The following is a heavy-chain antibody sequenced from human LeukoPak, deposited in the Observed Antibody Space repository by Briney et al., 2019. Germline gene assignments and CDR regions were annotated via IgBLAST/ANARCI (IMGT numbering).Heavy chain of an antibody. D-gene: IGHD3-9*01. Sequence: GGSLRLSCAASGFDLGHYEVNWVRQAPGKGLEWLAIIKQDGSEKHYKGSVEGRFTISRDNAKNSLHLQMNSLRAEDTAVYYCAGGSGYLITSWGQGTLVTVSS. CDR3: AGGSGYLITS. J-gene: IGHJ5*02. CDR2: IKQDGSEK. CDR1: GFDLGHYE. V-gene: IGHV3-7*01.